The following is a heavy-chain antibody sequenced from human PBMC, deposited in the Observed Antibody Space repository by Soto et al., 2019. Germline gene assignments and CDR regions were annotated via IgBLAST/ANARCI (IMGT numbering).Heavy chain of an antibody. CDR1: LFIVSDNY. J-gene: IGHJ4*02. Sequence: EVRLVQSGGGLVQPGGSLRLSCAASLFIVSDNYMSWVRQAPGKGLEWVSLIYSGGGTDYAASVKGRFIISRDNSKNTLYLQMNSLKPEDTGIYYCATRMTTAPYWGQGTVVTVSS. V-gene: IGHV3-66*01. D-gene: IGHD4-17*01. CDR3: ATRMTTAPY. CDR2: IYSGGGT.